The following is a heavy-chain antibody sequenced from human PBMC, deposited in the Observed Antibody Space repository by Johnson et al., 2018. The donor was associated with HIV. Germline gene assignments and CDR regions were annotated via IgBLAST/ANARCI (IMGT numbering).Heavy chain of an antibody. D-gene: IGHD2-21*01. Sequence: QVQLVESGGGVVQPGRSLRVSCGASGFTFSSHDMHWVRQAPGKGLEWVAVISYDGSNQYCADSVQGRFTISRDNVQNSLSLQMNSLRPEDTAVYYCAREVHIVVVSSFRWAFDIWGQGTLVTVSS. CDR2: ISYDGSNQ. J-gene: IGHJ3*02. CDR1: GFTFSSHD. CDR3: AREVHIVVVSSFRWAFDI. V-gene: IGHV3-30*03.